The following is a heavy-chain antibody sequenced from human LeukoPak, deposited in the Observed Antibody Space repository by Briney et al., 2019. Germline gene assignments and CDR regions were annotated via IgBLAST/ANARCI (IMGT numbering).Heavy chain of an antibody. V-gene: IGHV3-7*01. CDR1: GFTFSSYW. CDR3: ARVQGTVTTSGTYYYYYGMDV. Sequence: PGGSLRLSCAASGFTFSSYWMSWVRQAPGKGLEWVANIKRDGSEKYYVDSVKGRFTISRDNAKNSLYLQMNSLRAEDTAVYYCARVQGTVTTSGTYYYYYGMDVWGQGTTVTVSS. CDR2: IKRDGSEK. D-gene: IGHD4-17*01. J-gene: IGHJ6*02.